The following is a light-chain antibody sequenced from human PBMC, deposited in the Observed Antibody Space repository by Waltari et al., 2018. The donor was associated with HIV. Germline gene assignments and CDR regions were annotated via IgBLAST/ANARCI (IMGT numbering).Light chain of an antibody. Sequence: QSVLTQPPSASGTPGQRVTISCAGSNSNIGSKDVYWFQHLPGTAPKLLIYRTNARGSGGPARFSGSKAGTSASLAIIGLRSDHEADYYCSAWDATLSSYVFGTGTTVTV. CDR3: SAWDATLSSYV. J-gene: IGLJ1*01. CDR2: RTN. V-gene: IGLV1-47*01. CDR1: NSNIGSKD.